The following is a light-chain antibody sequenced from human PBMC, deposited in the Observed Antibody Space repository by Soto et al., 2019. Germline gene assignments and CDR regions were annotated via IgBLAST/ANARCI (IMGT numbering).Light chain of an antibody. V-gene: IGKV4-1*01. CDR1: QSVLYSSNNKNY. CDR2: WAS. Sequence: DIVMTQSPDSLAVSLGERATINCKSSQSVLYSSNNKNYLAWYQQKAGQPPKMLIYWASTRESGVPDRFSGSGSGTDFPLTIRSLQAEDVGVYYCQQYDSIPITFGQGTRLEIK. CDR3: QQYDSIPIT. J-gene: IGKJ5*01.